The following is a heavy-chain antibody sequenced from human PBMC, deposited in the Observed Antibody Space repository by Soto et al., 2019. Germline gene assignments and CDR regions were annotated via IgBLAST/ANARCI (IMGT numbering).Heavy chain of an antibody. CDR2: ISSSGRTI. Sequence: PGGSLRLSCAASGFTFSDYYMSWIRQAPGKGLECISYISSSGRTIYYADSVKGRFTISRDNAKNSLYLQMNSLRAEDTAVYYCAREGGYYYYYMDVWGKGTTVTVSS. CDR3: AREGGYYYYYMDV. V-gene: IGHV3-11*01. J-gene: IGHJ6*03. CDR1: GFTFSDYY. D-gene: IGHD3-16*01.